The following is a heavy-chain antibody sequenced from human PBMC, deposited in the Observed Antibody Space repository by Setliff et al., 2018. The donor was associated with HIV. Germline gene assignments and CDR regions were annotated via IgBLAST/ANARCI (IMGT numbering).Heavy chain of an antibody. J-gene: IGHJ3*01. V-gene: IGHV4-34*01. CDR2: INHSGST. D-gene: IGHD5-18*01. CDR3: AREWSYGAFDTFDV. Sequence: PSETLSLTCAVYGGSFSAYYWSWIRQPPGKGLEWIGEINHSGSTNHNPSLKTRVTIMVDTSKNQFSLKLGSVTAADTAVYYCAREWSYGAFDTFDVWGQGTMVTVSS. CDR1: GGSFSAYY.